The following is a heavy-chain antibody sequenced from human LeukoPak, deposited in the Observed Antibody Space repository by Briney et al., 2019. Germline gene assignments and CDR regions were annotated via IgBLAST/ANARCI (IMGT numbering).Heavy chain of an antibody. Sequence: ASVKVSCKASGSTVTSYGISWVRQAPGLGLEWMGWIRAYNGNTDYAPKLQGRVTMTTDPSTITASMELRSLRSDGPAVYYRARDRSRESQRLTLNYWGQRTLVTVSS. CDR1: GSTVTSYG. J-gene: IGHJ4*02. D-gene: IGHD5-12*01. V-gene: IGHV1-18*01. CDR3: ARDRSRESQRLTLNY. CDR2: IRAYNGNT.